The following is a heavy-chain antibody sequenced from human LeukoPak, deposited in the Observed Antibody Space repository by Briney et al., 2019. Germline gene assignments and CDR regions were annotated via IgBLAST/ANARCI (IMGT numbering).Heavy chain of an antibody. D-gene: IGHD2-21*02. Sequence: SETLSLTCNVSGGSISSGDKYWSWIRQPPGKGLEWIGYIYYSGSTYYNPSLKSRLTISVDTSENQYSLHLTSVTAADTAVYFCARVTRWAGLDFWGQGTLVTVSS. CDR1: GGSISSGDKY. V-gene: IGHV4-30-4*01. CDR3: ARVTRWAGLDF. J-gene: IGHJ4*02. CDR2: IYYSGST.